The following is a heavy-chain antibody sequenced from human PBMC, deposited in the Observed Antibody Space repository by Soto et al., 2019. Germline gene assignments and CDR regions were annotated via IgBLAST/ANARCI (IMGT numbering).Heavy chain of an antibody. CDR1: VFTFSSYT. D-gene: IGHD2-21*02. V-gene: IGHV3-23*01. CDR2: ISATGGST. Sequence: GSLRLSCAASVFTFSSYTMSWVRQAPGKGLEWVSGISATGGSTYYADSVKGRFTFSRDNSKNTLYLQMNSLRAEDTAVYYCAKGFIRDCGGDCTVDTWGQGTLVTVSS. J-gene: IGHJ5*02. CDR3: AKGFIRDCGGDCTVDT.